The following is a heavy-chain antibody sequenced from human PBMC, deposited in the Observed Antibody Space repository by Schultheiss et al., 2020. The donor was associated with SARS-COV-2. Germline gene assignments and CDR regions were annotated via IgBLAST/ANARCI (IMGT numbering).Heavy chain of an antibody. J-gene: IGHJ4*02. V-gene: IGHV2-70*01. CDR3: ARGLQYVFDY. Sequence: TLSLTCAVYGGSFSGYYWSWIRQPPGKALEWLALIDWDDDKYYSTSLKTRLTISKDTSKNQVVLTMTNMDPVDTATYYCARGLQYVFDYWGQGTLVTVSS. CDR1: GGSFSGYY. CDR2: IDWDDDK. D-gene: IGHD2-8*01.